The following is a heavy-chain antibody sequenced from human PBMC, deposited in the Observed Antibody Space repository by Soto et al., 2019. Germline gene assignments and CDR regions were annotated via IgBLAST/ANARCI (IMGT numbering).Heavy chain of an antibody. CDR3: ARSTYSDSGSYYLCAFDI. J-gene: IGHJ3*02. Sequence: SETLSLTCTVSGGSISTYYWSWIRQPPGKGLEWIGYIHYSGSTDYNPSLKSRVTISGDTSKNQFSLKLSSVTAADTAVYYCARSTYSDSGSYYLCAFDIWGQGTMVTVSS. V-gene: IGHV4-59*08. D-gene: IGHD3-10*01. CDR2: IHYSGST. CDR1: GGSISTYY.